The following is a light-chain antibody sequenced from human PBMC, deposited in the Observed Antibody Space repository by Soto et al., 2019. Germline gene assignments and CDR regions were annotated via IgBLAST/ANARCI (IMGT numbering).Light chain of an antibody. Sequence: QSVLTQPASVSGSPGQSIAISCTGTSSDIGVYNYVSWYQQHPVKAPKLIIYDVSNRPSGVSDRFSGSKSGNTASLTISGLQAEDEADYYCSSYTSSSTPYVFGTGTQLTVL. V-gene: IGLV2-14*01. J-gene: IGLJ1*01. CDR3: SSYTSSSTPYV. CDR1: SSDIGVYNY. CDR2: DVS.